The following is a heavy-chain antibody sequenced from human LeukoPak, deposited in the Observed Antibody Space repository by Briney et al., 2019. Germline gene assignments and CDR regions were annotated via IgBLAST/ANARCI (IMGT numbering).Heavy chain of an antibody. CDR1: GFTFSSHA. CDR3: AKDPYSGSYFDY. V-gene: IGHV3-23*01. Sequence: GSLRLSCATSGFTFSSHAHSWVRQGSGKGVEWVSAISGSGGSTYYADSVKGRFTISRDNSKNTLYLQMNSLRAEDTAVYYCAKDPYSGSYFDYWGQGTLVTVSS. CDR2: ISGSGGST. J-gene: IGHJ4*02. D-gene: IGHD1-26*01.